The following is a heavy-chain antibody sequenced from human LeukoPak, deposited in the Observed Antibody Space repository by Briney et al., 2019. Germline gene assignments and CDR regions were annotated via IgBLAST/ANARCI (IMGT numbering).Heavy chain of an antibody. CDR3: ARGMYYYDSSGYAFDI. J-gene: IGHJ3*02. Sequence: GGSLRLSCEASGFTFSNYGMHWVRQAPGKGLEWVSYISSSGSTIYYADSVKGRFTISRDNAKNSLYLQMNSLRAEDTAVYYCARGMYYYDSSGYAFDIWGQGTMVTVSS. CDR2: ISSSGSTI. D-gene: IGHD3-22*01. CDR1: GFTFSNYG. V-gene: IGHV3-48*04.